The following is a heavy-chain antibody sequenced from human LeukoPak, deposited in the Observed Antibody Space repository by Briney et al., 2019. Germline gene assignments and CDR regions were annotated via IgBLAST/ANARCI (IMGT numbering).Heavy chain of an antibody. CDR2: IKEDGSEK. Sequence: PGGSLRLSCAASGFTLSNYWMNWVRQAPGRGLEWVANIKEDGSEKYYVDSVKGRFTISRDNAKNSLYLQMNSLRVEDTAVYYGARQKWPYDYIWGSYRSPDHGGQGTLSPSPQ. D-gene: IGHD3-16*02. CDR3: ARQKWPYDYIWGSYRSPDH. V-gene: IGHV3-7*01. CDR1: GFTLSNYW. J-gene: IGHJ4*02.